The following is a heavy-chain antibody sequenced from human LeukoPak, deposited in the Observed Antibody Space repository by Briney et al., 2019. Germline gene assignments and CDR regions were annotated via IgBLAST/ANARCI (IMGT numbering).Heavy chain of an antibody. V-gene: IGHV3-30*02. D-gene: IGHD6-19*01. CDR1: GFTFSSYG. Sequence: GGSLRLSCAASGFTFSSYGMHWVRQAPGKGLEWVAVIWYDGTNTYYADSVKGRFTISRDNSKNTLYLQMNSLRAEDTAVYYCAKGDIAVAGRGGFDYWGQGTLVTVSS. CDR3: AKGDIAVAGRGGFDY. CDR2: IWYDGTNT. J-gene: IGHJ4*02.